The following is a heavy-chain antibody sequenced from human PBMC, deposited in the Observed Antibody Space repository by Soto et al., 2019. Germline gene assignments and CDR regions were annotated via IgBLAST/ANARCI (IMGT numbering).Heavy chain of an antibody. CDR2: IYYSGST. Sequence: QVQLQESGPGLVKPSETLSLTCTVSGGSISSYYWSWIRQPPGKGLEWIGYIYYSGSTNYNPSLKSRVTISVDTSKNQFSLKLSSVTAADTAVYYCAREGYYDLEGFDPWGQGTLVTVSS. J-gene: IGHJ5*02. D-gene: IGHD3-3*01. CDR1: GGSISSYY. V-gene: IGHV4-59*01. CDR3: AREGYYDLEGFDP.